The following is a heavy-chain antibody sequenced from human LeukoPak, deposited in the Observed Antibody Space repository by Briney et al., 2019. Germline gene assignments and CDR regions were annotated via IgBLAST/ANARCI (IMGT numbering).Heavy chain of an antibody. CDR3: ARSVDFWSGPFDY. Sequence: ASVKVSCKASGYTFTSCAMHWVRQAPGQGLEWMGGIIPIFGTANYAQKFQGRVTITADESTSTAYMELSSLRSEDTAVYYCARSVDFWSGPFDYWGQGTLVTVSS. CDR2: IIPIFGTA. D-gene: IGHD3-3*01. V-gene: IGHV1-69*13. J-gene: IGHJ4*02. CDR1: GYTFTSCA.